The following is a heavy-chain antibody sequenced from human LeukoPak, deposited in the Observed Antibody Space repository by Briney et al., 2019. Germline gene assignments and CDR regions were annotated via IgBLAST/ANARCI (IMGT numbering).Heavy chain of an antibody. J-gene: IGHJ4*02. CDR3: ARERGVSHPFDY. V-gene: IGHV3-74*01. Sequence: GGSLRLSCAASGFNFVNTWMHWVRQAPGKGLVWVARIKNDGSGIIYADSVEGRFTISRDNARNTVYLQMNSLRAEDTAVYYCARERGVSHPFDYWGQGTLVTVSS. CDR2: IKNDGSGI. D-gene: IGHD2-21*01. CDR1: GFNFVNTW.